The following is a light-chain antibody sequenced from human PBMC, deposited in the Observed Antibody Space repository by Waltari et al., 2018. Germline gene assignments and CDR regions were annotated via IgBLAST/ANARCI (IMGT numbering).Light chain of an antibody. J-gene: IGLJ2*01. V-gene: IGLV1-47*01. CDR3: AAWDDSLSGPV. Sequence: QSVLTQPPSASGTPGQRVTISCSGSSSTIGSNYVYWYQQLPGTAPKHLIYRNNQRPSGVPDRFSGSKSGTSASLAISGLRSEDEADYYCAAWDDSLSGPVFGGGTKLTVL. CDR1: SSTIGSNY. CDR2: RNN.